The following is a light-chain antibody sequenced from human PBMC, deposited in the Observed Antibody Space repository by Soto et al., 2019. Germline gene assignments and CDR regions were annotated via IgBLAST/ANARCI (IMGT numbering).Light chain of an antibody. V-gene: IGLV1-40*01. CDR2: GNS. CDR3: CLYIGATTYV. CDR1: SSNIGAGYD. J-gene: IGLJ1*01. Sequence: QSVLTQPPSVSGAPGQRVTISCTGNSSNIGAGYDVHWYQQLPGKAPKLLIFGNSHRPSGVPDRFFGSKSGTSASLAITGLQAEDEADYYCCLYIGATTYVFGTGTKLTVL.